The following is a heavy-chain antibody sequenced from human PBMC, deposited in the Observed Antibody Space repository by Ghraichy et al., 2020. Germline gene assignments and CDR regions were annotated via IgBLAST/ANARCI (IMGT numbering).Heavy chain of an antibody. CDR3: ARALSVVVPSLDV. CDR1: GGTFSTYT. CDR2: IIPILGTA. D-gene: IGHD2-2*01. Sequence: SVKVSCKASGGTFSTYTITWVRQAPGQGLEWMGGIIPILGTAIYAQKFQGRVTMTAHESTSTTYMELSSLRSEDTAVYYCARALSVVVPSLDVWGQGTTVTVYS. V-gene: IGHV1-69*13. J-gene: IGHJ6*02.